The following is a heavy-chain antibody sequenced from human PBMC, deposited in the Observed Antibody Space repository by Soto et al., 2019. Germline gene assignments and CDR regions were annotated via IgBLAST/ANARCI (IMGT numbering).Heavy chain of an antibody. V-gene: IGHV4-31*03. CDR3: ARSHCSGGSCYSGFDY. CDR1: GGSISSGGYY. D-gene: IGHD2-15*01. Sequence: QVQLQESGPGLVKPSQTLSLTCTVSGGSISSGGYYWCWIRQHPGKGLEWIGYIYYSGSTYYNPSLKSRVTISVDTSKNQFSLKLSSVTAADTAVYYCARSHCSGGSCYSGFDYWGQGTLVTVSS. CDR2: IYYSGST. J-gene: IGHJ4*02.